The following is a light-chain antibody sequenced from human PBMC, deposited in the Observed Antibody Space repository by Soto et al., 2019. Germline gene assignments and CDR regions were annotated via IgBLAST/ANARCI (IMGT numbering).Light chain of an antibody. CDR3: QQYNTWPLT. CDR1: QSVYSN. CDR2: STS. Sequence: ETVMTQSPVTLSASPGERATLSCWASQSVYSNLAWYQQKPGQAPRLLFYSTSTRATGIPASFSGSGSGTEFTLTISSLQSEDFAVYYCQQYNTWPLTFGGGTKVEIK. J-gene: IGKJ4*01. V-gene: IGKV3-15*01.